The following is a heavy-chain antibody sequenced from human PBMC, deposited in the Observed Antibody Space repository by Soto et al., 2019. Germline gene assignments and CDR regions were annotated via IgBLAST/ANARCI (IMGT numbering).Heavy chain of an antibody. D-gene: IGHD4-17*01. Sequence: EVQLVESGGGLVQPGGSLRLSCAASGFTFSSYWMHWVRQAPGKGPVWVSRISSDGRTTIYADSVKGRFTISRDNAKNTLSLRMSSLRAEDTAVYYCSTVTTWGQGTLVTVSS. V-gene: IGHV3-74*01. CDR2: ISSDGRTT. CDR3: STVTT. J-gene: IGHJ4*02. CDR1: GFTFSSYW.